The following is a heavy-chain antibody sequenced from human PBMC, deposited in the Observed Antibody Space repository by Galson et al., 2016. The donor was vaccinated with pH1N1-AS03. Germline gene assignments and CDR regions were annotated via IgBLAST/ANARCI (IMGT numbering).Heavy chain of an antibody. CDR3: ARMTYHYDSTGYYGWLDP. D-gene: IGHD3-22*01. CDR1: GYNFTNYW. J-gene: IGHJ5*02. V-gene: IGHV5-51*01. CDR2: IDPRDSDT. Sequence: QSGAEVKKPGESLKISCKASGYNFTNYWIGWVRQMPGKGLEWMGIIDPRDSDTRYSPSFQGQVTISVDTSFSTAYIQWGSLKASDSAMYYCARMTYHYDSTGYYGWLDPWGQGTLVTVSS.